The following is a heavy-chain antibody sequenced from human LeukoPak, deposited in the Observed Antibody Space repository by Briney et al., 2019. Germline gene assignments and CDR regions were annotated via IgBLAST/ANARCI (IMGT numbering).Heavy chain of an antibody. D-gene: IGHD1-1*01. Sequence: GGSLRLSCAASGLTFSTYGMSWVRQAPGKGLEWVANIKQDGTETYYADSVKGRFTISRDNAKHSLYLQMNSLRAEDTAVYYCGRDRYASAREFDYWGQGPLVPLSS. CDR3: GRDRYASAREFDY. CDR2: IKQDGTET. CDR1: GLTFSTYG. V-gene: IGHV3-7*01. J-gene: IGHJ4*02.